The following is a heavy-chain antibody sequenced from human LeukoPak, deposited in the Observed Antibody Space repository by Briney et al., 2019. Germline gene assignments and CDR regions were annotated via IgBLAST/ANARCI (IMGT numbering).Heavy chain of an antibody. D-gene: IGHD3-10*01. CDR3: ARGRMVRGVTIAFLFDP. J-gene: IGHJ5*01. Sequence: SETLSLTCTVSGGSISSYYWSWIRQPPGKGLEWIGYIYYSGSTNYNPSLKSRVTISVDTSKNQFSLKLSSVTAADTAVYYCARGRMVRGVTIAFLFDPWGQGNLGTVSS. V-gene: IGHV4-59*01. CDR1: GGSISSYY. CDR2: IYYSGST.